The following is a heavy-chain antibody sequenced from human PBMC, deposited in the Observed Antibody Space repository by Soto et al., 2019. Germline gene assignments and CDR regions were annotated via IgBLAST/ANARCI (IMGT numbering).Heavy chain of an antibody. CDR3: ASSVDTAMVPYYFDY. D-gene: IGHD5-18*01. V-gene: IGHV3-53*01. J-gene: IGHJ4*02. CDR2: IYSGGST. Sequence: GGSLRLSCAASGFTVSSNYMSWVRQAPGKGLEWVSVIYSGGSTYYADSVKGRFTISRDNSKNTLYLQMNSLRAEDTAVYYCASSVDTAMVPYYFDYWGQGTLVTVSS. CDR1: GFTVSSNY.